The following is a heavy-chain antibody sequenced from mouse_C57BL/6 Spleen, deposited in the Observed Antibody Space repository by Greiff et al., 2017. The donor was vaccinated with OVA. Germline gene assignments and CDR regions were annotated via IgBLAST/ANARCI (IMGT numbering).Heavy chain of an antibody. V-gene: IGHV5-15*01. CDR2: ISNLAYSI. J-gene: IGHJ4*01. D-gene: IGHD1-1*01. Sequence: EVKVVESGGGLVQPGGSLKLSCAASGFTFSDYGMAWVRQAPRKGPEWVAFISNLAYSIYYADTVTGRFTISRENAKNTLYLEMSSLRSEDTAMYYCARHYGDYAMDYWGQGTSVTVSS. CDR1: GFTFSDYG. CDR3: ARHYGDYAMDY.